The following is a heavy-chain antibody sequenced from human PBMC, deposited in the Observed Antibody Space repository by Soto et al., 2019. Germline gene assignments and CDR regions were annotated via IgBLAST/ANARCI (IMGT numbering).Heavy chain of an antibody. J-gene: IGHJ4*02. Sequence: QVQLVQSGAEVKKPGASVKVSCKASGYTFTGYYMHWVRQAPGQGLEWMGWINPNSGGTNSAQKLQGRVTMTRDTSISTACMELSRLRSDDTAVYYCARRKGDYYDSSGYHYYFDYWGQGTLVTVSS. CDR2: INPNSGGT. D-gene: IGHD3-22*01. CDR1: GYTFTGYY. V-gene: IGHV1-2*02. CDR3: ARRKGDYYDSSGYHYYFDY.